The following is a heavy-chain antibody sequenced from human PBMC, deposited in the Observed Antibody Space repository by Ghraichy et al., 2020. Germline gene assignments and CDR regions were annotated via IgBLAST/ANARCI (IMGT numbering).Heavy chain of an antibody. V-gene: IGHV3-7*03. CDR1: GFTFSSYW. D-gene: IGHD2-15*01. J-gene: IGHJ4*02. Sequence: GSLRLSCAASGFTFSSYWMSWVRQAPGKGLEWVANIKDDGTERNYVESVKGRFTISRDNAKNLVYLQINSLGVEDTAVYYCTRGGGRFDDWGQGTPITVSS. CDR3: TRGGGRFDD. CDR2: IKDDGTER.